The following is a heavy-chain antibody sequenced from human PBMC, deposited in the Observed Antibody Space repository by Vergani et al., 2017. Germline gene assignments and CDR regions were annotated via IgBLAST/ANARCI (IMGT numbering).Heavy chain of an antibody. V-gene: IGHV5-10-1*01. Sequence: EVQLVQSGAEVTKPGESLRIPCKRSGYSFTSYWISWVRQMPGKGLEWMGRIDPSDSYTNYSPSFQGHVTISADKSISTAYLQWSSLKASDTAMYYCARQVAVAGKWWGPYYYYGMDVWGQGTTVTVSS. D-gene: IGHD6-19*01. CDR3: ARQVAVAGKWWGPYYYYGMDV. J-gene: IGHJ6*02. CDR1: GYSFTSYW. CDR2: IDPSDSYT.